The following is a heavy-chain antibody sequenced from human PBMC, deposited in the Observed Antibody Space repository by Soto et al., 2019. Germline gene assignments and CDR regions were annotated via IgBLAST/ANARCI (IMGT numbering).Heavy chain of an antibody. CDR3: ARGGKTHDILTGRDFDY. Sequence: ETLSLTCAVYGGSFSGYYWSWIRQPPGKGLEWIGEINHSGSTNYNPSLKSRVTISVDTSKNQFSLKLSSVTAADTAVYYCARGGKTHDILTGRDFDYWGQGTLVTVSS. CDR1: GGSFSGYY. D-gene: IGHD3-9*01. V-gene: IGHV4-34*01. CDR2: INHSGST. J-gene: IGHJ4*02.